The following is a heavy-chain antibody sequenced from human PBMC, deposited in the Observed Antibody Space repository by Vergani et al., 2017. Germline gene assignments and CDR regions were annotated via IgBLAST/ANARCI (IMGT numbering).Heavy chain of an antibody. CDR1: GFTFSSYG. Sequence: QVQLVESGGGVVQPGRSLRLSCAASGFTFSSYGMHWVRQAPGKGLEWVAVIWYDGSNKYYADSVKGRFTISRDNSKNTLYLQMNSLRAEDTAVYYCAKDEIRGSSSWYGLYYYGMDVWGQGTTVTVSS. J-gene: IGHJ6*02. CDR3: AKDEIRGSSSWYGLYYYGMDV. D-gene: IGHD6-13*01. V-gene: IGHV3-33*06. CDR2: IWYDGSNK.